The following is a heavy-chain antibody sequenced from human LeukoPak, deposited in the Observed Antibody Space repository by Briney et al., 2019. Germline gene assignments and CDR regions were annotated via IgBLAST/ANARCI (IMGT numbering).Heavy chain of an antibody. CDR2: INHSGST. V-gene: IGHV4-34*01. CDR3: TRHSPGNNWFDP. Sequence: SETLSLTCAVYGGSFSGYYWSWIRQPPGKGLEWIGEINHSGSTNYNPSLKSRVTISVDTSKNQFSLKLSSVTAADTAVYYCTRHSPGNNWFDPWGQGTLVTVSS. CDR1: GGSFSGYY. J-gene: IGHJ5*02.